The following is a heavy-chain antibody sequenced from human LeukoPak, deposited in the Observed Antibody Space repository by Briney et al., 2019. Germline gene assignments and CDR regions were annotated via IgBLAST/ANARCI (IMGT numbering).Heavy chain of an antibody. J-gene: IGHJ3*02. CDR3: ATSGEYYDSAGFPNDAFDI. V-gene: IGHV4-30-2*01. D-gene: IGHD3-22*01. Sequence: PSETLSLTCTVSGGSISSGSYYWSWIRQPPGKGLEWIGYIYHSGSSYYNPSLKSRVTISVDRSKNQFSLKLNSVTAADTAVYYCATSGEYYDSAGFPNDAFDIWGQGTMVTVSS. CDR1: GGSISSGSYY. CDR2: IYHSGSS.